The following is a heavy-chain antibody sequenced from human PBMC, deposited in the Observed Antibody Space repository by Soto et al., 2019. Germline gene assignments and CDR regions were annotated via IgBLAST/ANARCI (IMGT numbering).Heavy chain of an antibody. V-gene: IGHV1-18*01. CDR1: GYTFTSYG. J-gene: IGHJ4*02. D-gene: IGHD4-17*01. CDR2: ISAYNGNT. CDR3: ARGTTVETGNY. Sequence: QVQLVQSGAEVKKPGASVKVSCKASGYTFTSYGFSWVRQAPGQGLEWMGWISAYNGNTNYAQKLQGRVTMTTDTCAGGAEMGVGGGGSGDTAVDYGARGTTVETGNYWGQGTLVTVSS.